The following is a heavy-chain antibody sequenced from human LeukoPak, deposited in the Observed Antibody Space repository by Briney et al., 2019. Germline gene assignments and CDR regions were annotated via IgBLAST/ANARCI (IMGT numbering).Heavy chain of an antibody. CDR1: AGTFGSYA. CDR3: ARGQIVGATTEDY. V-gene: IGHV1-69*04. J-gene: IGHJ4*02. D-gene: IGHD1-26*01. CDR2: ILPILGIA. Sequence: SVYISGKASAGTFGSYASSWVRQAPRQGLEWMSRILPILGIANYAQKFQGRVTITADKSTSTAYMELSSLRSEDTAVYYCARGQIVGATTEDYWGQGTLVTVSS.